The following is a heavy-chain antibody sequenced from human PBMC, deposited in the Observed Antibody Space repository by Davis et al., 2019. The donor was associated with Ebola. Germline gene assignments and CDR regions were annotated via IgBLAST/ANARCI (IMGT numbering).Heavy chain of an antibody. CDR1: GGSISSGGYS. CDR2: IYHSGNT. Sequence: PSETLSLTCAVSGGSISSGGYSWSWIRQPPGKGLEWIGYIYHSGNTFYNPSLRSRVTISVDRSKNQFSLKLNSVTAADTAVYYCARDFRGLLGYCAFDIWGQGTMVTVSS. CDR3: ARDFRGLLGYCAFDI. V-gene: IGHV4-30-2*01. D-gene: IGHD2-15*01. J-gene: IGHJ3*02.